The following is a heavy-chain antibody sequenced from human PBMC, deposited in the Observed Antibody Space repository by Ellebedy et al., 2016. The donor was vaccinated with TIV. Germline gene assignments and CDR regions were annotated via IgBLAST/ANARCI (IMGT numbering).Heavy chain of an antibody. CDR2: IWSDGSIK. J-gene: IGHJ4*02. CDR1: GFTFSRYG. V-gene: IGHV3-33*08. D-gene: IGHD6-19*01. Sequence: GGSLRLXXADSGFTFSRYGMHWVRETPGKGLEGVAFIWSDGSIKYYEDSVKGRFIISRDNSKNTLFLQMDKMRDDDTAVYYCARAGYSTGWSAGLFDYWGQGTLVTVSS. CDR3: ARAGYSTGWSAGLFDY.